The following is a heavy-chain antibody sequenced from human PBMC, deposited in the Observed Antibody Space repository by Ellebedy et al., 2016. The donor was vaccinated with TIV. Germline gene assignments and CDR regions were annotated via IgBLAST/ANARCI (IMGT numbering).Heavy chain of an antibody. D-gene: IGHD7-27*01. CDR2: IIPTA. CDR1: GYTFSDSA. J-gene: IGHJ5*02. Sequence: ASVKVSCKASGYTFSDSAISWVRQAPGQGLEWMGGIIPTANYAQKFQGRVTITADESTSTAYMELSSLTSEDTAVYYCAKEGHMGTNWFDPWGQGTLVTVSS. V-gene: IGHV1-69*13. CDR3: AKEGHMGTNWFDP.